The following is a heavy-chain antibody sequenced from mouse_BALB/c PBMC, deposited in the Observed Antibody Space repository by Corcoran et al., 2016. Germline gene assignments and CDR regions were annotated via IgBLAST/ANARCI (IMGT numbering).Heavy chain of an antibody. Sequence: QIQLVQSGPELKKPGETVKISCKASGYTFTNYGMNWVKQAPGKGLKWMGWINTYTGEPTYADDFKGRFAFSLETSASTAYLQISNLKNEDMATYFCARQLGSDYFDYWGQGTTLTVSS. CDR1: GYTFTNYG. D-gene: IGHD3-1*01. CDR3: ARQLGSDYFDY. V-gene: IGHV9-1*02. J-gene: IGHJ2*01. CDR2: INTYTGEP.